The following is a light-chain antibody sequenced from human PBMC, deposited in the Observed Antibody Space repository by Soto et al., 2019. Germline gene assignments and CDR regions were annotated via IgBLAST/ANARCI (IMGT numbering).Light chain of an antibody. Sequence: QSVLTQPPSVSDAPRQRVTISCSGSSSNIGNNAVNWYQQLPGKAPKLLIYYDDLLPSGVSDRFSGSKPGTSASLAISGLQSEDEADYYCAAWDDSLNGVVFGGGTKLTVL. CDR2: YDD. CDR3: AAWDDSLNGVV. V-gene: IGLV1-36*01. CDR1: SSNIGNNA. J-gene: IGLJ2*01.